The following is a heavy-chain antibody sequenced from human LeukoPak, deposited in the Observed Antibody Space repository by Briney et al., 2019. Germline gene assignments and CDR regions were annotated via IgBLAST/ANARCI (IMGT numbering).Heavy chain of an antibody. J-gene: IGHJ4*02. CDR2: IYYISNT. V-gene: IGHV4-61*08. CDR3: ARTQSQSGSYRYYFGY. CDR1: GASVGSAGYH. D-gene: IGHD1-26*01. Sequence: PSETLSLTCTVSGASVGSAGYHWSWIRQPPGGGPEWIGYIYYISNTNYNPSLKSRVTMSVDPPKNQFSLKLNSVTAADTAVYYCARTQSQSGSYRYYFGYWGQGPLVTVSS.